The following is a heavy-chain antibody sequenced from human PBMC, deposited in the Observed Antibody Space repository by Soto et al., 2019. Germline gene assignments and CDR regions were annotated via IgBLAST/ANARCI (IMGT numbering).Heavy chain of an antibody. D-gene: IGHD5-18*01. J-gene: IGHJ4*02. CDR3: ARGRIPY. Sequence: GGSLRLSCAASGFTFSDSYMSWIRQAPGKGLEWISYISNSGDIIYYADSVKGRFTISRDNAKNSLYPQMNSLRAEDTAVYYCARGRIPYWGQGTLVTVSS. V-gene: IGHV3-11*01. CDR1: GFTFSDSY. CDR2: ISNSGDII.